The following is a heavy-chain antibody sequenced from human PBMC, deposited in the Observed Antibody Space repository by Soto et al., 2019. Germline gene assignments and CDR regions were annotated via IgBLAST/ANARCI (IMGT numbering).Heavy chain of an antibody. V-gene: IGHV3-11*01. Sequence: PGGSLRLSCVVSGFTFSDYDMSWIRQAPGKGLEWVSYISRSDNTIYYADSVRGRFTISRDNTKNSLYLQMNSLRADDTAVYYCARADWLLFSGMDVWGQGATVTVSS. CDR1: GFTFSDYD. D-gene: IGHD3-9*01. J-gene: IGHJ6*02. CDR2: ISRSDNTI. CDR3: ARADWLLFSGMDV.